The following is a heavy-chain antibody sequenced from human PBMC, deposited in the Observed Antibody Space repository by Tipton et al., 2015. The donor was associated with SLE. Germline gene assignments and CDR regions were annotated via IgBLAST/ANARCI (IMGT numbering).Heavy chain of an antibody. D-gene: IGHD3-9*01. CDR2: IYYSGST. CDR3: AREHYDILTGYNYYYYYMDV. J-gene: IGHJ6*03. CDR1: GGSISSSSYY. V-gene: IGHV4-39*07. Sequence: LRLSCTVSGGSISSSSYYWGWIRQPPGKGLEWIGSIYYSGSTYYNPSLKSRVTISVDTSKNQFSLKLSSVTAADTAVYYCAREHYDILTGYNYYYYYMDVWGKGTTVTVSS.